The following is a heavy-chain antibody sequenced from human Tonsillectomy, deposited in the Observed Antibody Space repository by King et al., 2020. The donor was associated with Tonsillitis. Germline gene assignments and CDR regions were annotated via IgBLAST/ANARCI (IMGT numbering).Heavy chain of an antibody. CDR3: AKGLRSIVGTAHNWFDP. Sequence: VQLVQSGGGLVQPGRSLRLSCAASGFTFDDYAMHWVRQAPGKGLEWVSGISWNSGSIGYADSVKGRFTISRDNAKNSLYLQMNSLRAEDTALYYCAKGLRSIVGTAHNWFDPWGQGTLVTVSS. CDR1: GFTFDDYA. J-gene: IGHJ5*02. CDR2: ISWNSGSI. V-gene: IGHV3-9*01. D-gene: IGHD2-21*02.